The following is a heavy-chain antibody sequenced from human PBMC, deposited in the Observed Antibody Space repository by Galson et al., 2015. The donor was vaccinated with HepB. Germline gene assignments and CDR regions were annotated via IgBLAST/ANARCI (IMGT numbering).Heavy chain of an antibody. J-gene: IGHJ4*02. V-gene: IGHV1-18*01. CDR3: ARGGLATVGGPTFDS. Sequence: SVKVSCKASGYTFTRYGTNWVRQAPGQGLEWMGWISGYSGSADYAKRFQGRVTMTTDTSSGTAYMEVRSLRSDDTAMYYCARGGLATVGGPTFDSWGQGTLVTVSS. D-gene: IGHD5-24*01. CDR1: GYTFTRYG. CDR2: ISGYSGSA.